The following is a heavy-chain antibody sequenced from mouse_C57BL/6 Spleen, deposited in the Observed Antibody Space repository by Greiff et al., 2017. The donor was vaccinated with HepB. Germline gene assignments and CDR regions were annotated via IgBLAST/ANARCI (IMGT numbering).Heavy chain of an antibody. CDR3: ARYTMITTNWYFDV. D-gene: IGHD2-4*01. Sequence: QVQLKQPGAELVKPGASVKLSCKASGYTFTSYWMHWVKQRPGRGLEWIGRIDPNSGGTKYNEKFKSKATLTVDKPSSTAYMQLSSLTSEDSAVYYCARYTMITTNWYFDVWGTGTTVTVSS. V-gene: IGHV1-72*01. CDR2: IDPNSGGT. J-gene: IGHJ1*03. CDR1: GYTFTSYW.